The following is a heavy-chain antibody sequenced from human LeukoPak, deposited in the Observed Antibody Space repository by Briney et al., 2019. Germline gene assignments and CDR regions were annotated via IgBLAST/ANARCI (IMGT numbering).Heavy chain of an antibody. CDR3: AKYPGKVGSSVDY. CDR2: ISGSGGST. D-gene: IGHD6-13*01. V-gene: IGHV3-23*01. Sequence: GGSLRLSCAASGFTVSSYGMSWVRQAPGEGLEWVSAISGSGGSTYYADSVKGRFTISRDNSKNTLYLQMNSLRAEDTAVYYCAKYPGKVGSSVDYWGQGTLVTVSS. J-gene: IGHJ4*02. CDR1: GFTVSSYG.